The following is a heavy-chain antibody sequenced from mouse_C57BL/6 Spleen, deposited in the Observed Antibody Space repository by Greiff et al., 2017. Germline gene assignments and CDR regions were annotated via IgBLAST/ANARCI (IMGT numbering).Heavy chain of an antibody. CDR2: IHPNSGST. V-gene: IGHV1-64*01. Sequence: VKLQQPGAELVKPGASVKLSCKASGYTFTSYWMHWVKQRPGQGLEWIGMIHPNSGSTNYNEKFKSKATLTVDKSSSTASMQLSSLTSEDSAVYYGARSPLNLYFDYWGQGTTLTVSS. CDR1: GYTFTSYW. CDR3: ARSPLNLYFDY. J-gene: IGHJ2*01.